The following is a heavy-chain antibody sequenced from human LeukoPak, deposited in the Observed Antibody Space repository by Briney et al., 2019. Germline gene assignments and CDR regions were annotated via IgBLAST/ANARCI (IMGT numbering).Heavy chain of an antibody. Sequence: PSETLSLTCAVYGGSFSGYYWSWIRQPPGKGLEWIGEINHSGSTNYNPSLKSRVTISVDTSKNQLSLKLSSVTAADTAVYYCASRYQRYYFDYWGQGTLVTVSS. J-gene: IGHJ4*02. V-gene: IGHV4-34*01. CDR1: GGSFSGYY. CDR3: ASRYQRYYFDY. CDR2: INHSGST. D-gene: IGHD2-2*01.